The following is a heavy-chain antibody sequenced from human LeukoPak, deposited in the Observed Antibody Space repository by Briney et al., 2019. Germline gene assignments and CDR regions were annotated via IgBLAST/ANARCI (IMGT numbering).Heavy chain of an antibody. CDR1: GGSISSYY. J-gene: IGHJ4*02. Sequence: SETLSLTCTVSGGSISSYYWSWIRQPPGKGLEWIGYIYYSGSTNYNPSLKSRITISLNTSKNQFSLKLSSVTAADTAVYYCARDWTRGVAVAGTSGGADYWGQGTLVTVSS. V-gene: IGHV4-59*01. CDR2: IYYSGST. D-gene: IGHD6-19*01. CDR3: ARDWTRGVAVAGTSGGADY.